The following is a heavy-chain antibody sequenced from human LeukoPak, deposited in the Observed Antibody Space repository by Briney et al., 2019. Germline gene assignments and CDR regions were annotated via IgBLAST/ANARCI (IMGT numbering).Heavy chain of an antibody. CDR2: ISSSSYI. Sequence: GGSLRLSCAASGFTFSSYSMNWVRQAPGKGLEWVSSISSSSYIYYADSVEGRFTISRDNAKNSLYLQMNSLRAEDTAMYYCAKDHWYSSSWYRPPLDYWGQGTLVTVSS. D-gene: IGHD6-13*01. J-gene: IGHJ4*02. CDR3: AKDHWYSSSWYRPPLDY. CDR1: GFTFSSYS. V-gene: IGHV3-21*04.